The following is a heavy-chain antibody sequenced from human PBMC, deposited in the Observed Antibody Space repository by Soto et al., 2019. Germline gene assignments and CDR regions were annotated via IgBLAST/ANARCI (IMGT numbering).Heavy chain of an antibody. V-gene: IGHV4-34*01. J-gene: IGHJ6*03. CDR2: INHSGST. Sequence: TSETLSLTCAVYGGSFSGYYWSWIRQPPGKGLEWIGEINHSGSTNYNPSLKSRVTISVDTSKNQFSLKLSSVTAADTAVYYCARGSKYYYGSGSKKYYYYMDVWGKGTTVTVSS. D-gene: IGHD3-10*01. CDR3: ARGSKYYYGSGSKKYYYYMDV. CDR1: GGSFSGYY.